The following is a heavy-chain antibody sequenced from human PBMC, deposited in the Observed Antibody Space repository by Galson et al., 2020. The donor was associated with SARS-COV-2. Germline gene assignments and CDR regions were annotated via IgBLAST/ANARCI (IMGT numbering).Heavy chain of an antibody. CDR2: ISSDGSIK. J-gene: IGHJ4*02. D-gene: IGHD6-19*01. CDR3: ARDLQWLKGTFDY. V-gene: IGHV3-30-3*01. CDR1: GFTFNTYA. Sequence: GGSLRLSCAASGFTFNTYAMHWVRQAPGKGLEWVAVISSDGSIKYYADSVKGQFTISRGNSKNTLYLQMNTLRAEDTAVYYCARDLQWLKGTFDYWGQGTLVTVSS.